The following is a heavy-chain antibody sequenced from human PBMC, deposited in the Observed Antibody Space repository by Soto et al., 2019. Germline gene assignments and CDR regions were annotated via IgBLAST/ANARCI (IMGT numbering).Heavy chain of an antibody. CDR3: ARAHGDTAMVTFRRNYYYYYYMDV. V-gene: IGHV3-20*01. J-gene: IGHJ6*03. CDR2: INWNGGST. D-gene: IGHD5-18*01. CDR1: GFTFDDYG. Sequence: GGSLRLSCAASGFTFDDYGMSWVRQAPGKGLEWVSGINWNGGSTGYADSVKGRFTISRDNAKNSLYLQMNSLRAEDTALYHCARAHGDTAMVTFRRNYYYYYYMDVWGKGTTVTVSS.